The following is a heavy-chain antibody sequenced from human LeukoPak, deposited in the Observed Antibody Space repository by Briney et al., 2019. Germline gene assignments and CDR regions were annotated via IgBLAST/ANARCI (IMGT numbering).Heavy chain of an antibody. D-gene: IGHD3-10*01. CDR3: ARGGVIWSWGY. CDR1: GDSIRNGRHY. CDR2: INTSGTT. V-gene: IGHV4-61*02. J-gene: IGHJ4*02. Sequence: PSQTLSLTCTVSGDSIRNGRHYWSWIRQPAGKGLEWIGRINTSGTTNYNPSLKSRVTISLDTSENQFSLKLTSVTAADTAVYYCARGGVIWSWGYWGRGTLVTVSS.